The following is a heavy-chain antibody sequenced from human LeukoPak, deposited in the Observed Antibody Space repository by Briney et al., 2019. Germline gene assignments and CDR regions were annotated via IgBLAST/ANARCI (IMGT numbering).Heavy chain of an antibody. CDR3: AKDLIGYSGYDRYYYYGMDV. J-gene: IGHJ6*02. V-gene: IGHV3-23*01. Sequence: GSTYYADSVKGRFTISRDNSKNTLYLQMNSLRAEDTAVYYCAKDLIGYSGYDRYYYYGMDVWGQGTTVTVSS. D-gene: IGHD5-12*01. CDR2: GST.